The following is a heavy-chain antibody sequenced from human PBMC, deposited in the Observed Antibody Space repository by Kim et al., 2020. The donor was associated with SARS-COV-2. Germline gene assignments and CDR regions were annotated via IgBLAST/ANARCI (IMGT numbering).Heavy chain of an antibody. CDR3: ARGSVTPRITIFGVVITQPPDY. V-gene: IGHV4-31*01. D-gene: IGHD3-3*01. Sequence: SETLSLTCTVSGGSISSGGYYWSWIRQHPGKGLECIGYIYYSGNTYYNPSLKSQITISVDTSKNQFSLKLSSVTAADTAVYYCARGSVTPRITIFGVVITQPPDYWGQGALVAVSS. CDR2: IYYSGNT. CDR1: GGSISSGGYY. J-gene: IGHJ4*02.